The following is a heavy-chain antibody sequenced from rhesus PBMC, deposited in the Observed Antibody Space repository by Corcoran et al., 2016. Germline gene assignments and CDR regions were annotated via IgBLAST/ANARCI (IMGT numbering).Heavy chain of an antibody. V-gene: IGHV3-8*01. CDR3: ARAQGWAFDY. J-gene: IGHJ4*01. Sequence: VQLVESGGELVQPGDSLRLSCTGSGLDFARSSVSWRRQAPGKGLVWVSALYPDGVTAQYIDSVKGRFTISKENAKNTLYLQMDSLTTEDTAVYYCARAQGWAFDYWGQGVLVTVSS. CDR2: LYPDGVTA. D-gene: IGHD6-31*01. CDR1: GLDFARSS.